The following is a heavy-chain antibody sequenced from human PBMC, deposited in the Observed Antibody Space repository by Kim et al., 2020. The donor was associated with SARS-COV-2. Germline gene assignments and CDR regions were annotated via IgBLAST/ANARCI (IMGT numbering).Heavy chain of an antibody. V-gene: IGHV3-7*02. D-gene: IGHD2-8*01. CDR1: GFTFSDYW. Sequence: GGSLRLSCAASGFTFSDYWMSWVRQAPGKGLEWVANIKEDGSQKYYVDSVKGLFTISRDSDNNSLYLQMNSLRVEETAVYYCARARRQNGDYDYWSQGTLVTGS. CDR2: IKEDGSQK. J-gene: IGHJ4*02. CDR3: ARARRQNGDYDY.